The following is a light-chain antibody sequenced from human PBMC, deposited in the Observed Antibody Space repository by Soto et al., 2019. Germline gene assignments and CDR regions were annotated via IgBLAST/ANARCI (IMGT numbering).Light chain of an antibody. J-gene: IGKJ4*01. CDR1: QSVSTF. Sequence: EIVLTQSPATVSLSPGERATLSCRASQSVSTFLAWYQQKPGQAPRLLIYDASNRATGIPARFRGSGSGTDFILTISSLEPEDFAVYYCQQRSNWPLTFGGGTKVEIK. V-gene: IGKV3-11*01. CDR2: DAS. CDR3: QQRSNWPLT.